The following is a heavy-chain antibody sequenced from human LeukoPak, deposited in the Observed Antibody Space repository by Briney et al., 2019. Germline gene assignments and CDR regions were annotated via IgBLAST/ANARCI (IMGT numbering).Heavy chain of an antibody. CDR1: GGSFSGYY. J-gene: IGHJ4*02. CDR3: AREVALGLRFLEWLLYFDY. D-gene: IGHD3-3*01. CDR2: INHSGST. V-gene: IGHV4-34*01. Sequence: SETLSLTCAVYGGSFSGYYWSWIRQPPGKGLAWIGEINHSGSTNYNPSLKSRVTISVDTSKNQFSLKLSSVTAADTAVYYCAREVALGLRFLEWLLYFDYWGQGTLVTVSS.